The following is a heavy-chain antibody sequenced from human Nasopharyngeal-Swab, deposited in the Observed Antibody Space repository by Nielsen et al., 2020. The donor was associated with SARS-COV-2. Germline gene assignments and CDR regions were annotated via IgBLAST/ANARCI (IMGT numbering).Heavy chain of an antibody. V-gene: IGHV3-33*01. D-gene: IGHD6-6*01. CDR2: IWYDGSNK. Sequence: LSLTCAASGFTFSSYGMHWVRQAPGKGLEWVAVIWYDGSNKYYADSVKGRFTISRDNSKNTLYLQMNSLRAEDTAVYYCARGSSSSFPAYYYYYMDVWGKGTTVTVSS. J-gene: IGHJ6*03. CDR3: ARGSSSSFPAYYYYYMDV. CDR1: GFTFSSYG.